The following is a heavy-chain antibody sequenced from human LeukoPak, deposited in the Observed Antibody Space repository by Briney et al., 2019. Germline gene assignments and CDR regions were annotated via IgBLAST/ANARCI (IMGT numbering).Heavy chain of an antibody. V-gene: IGHV3-7*01. D-gene: IGHD4-17*01. CDR3: ARGPPVTSDAFDI. J-gene: IGHJ3*02. CDR2: IKQDGSEK. CDR1: GFTFSSYA. Sequence: QPGGSLRLSCAASGFTFSSYAMSCVRQAPGKGLEWVANIKQDGSEKYYVDSVKGRFTISRDNAKNSLYLQMNSLRAEDTAVYYCARGPPVTSDAFDIWGQGTMVTVSS.